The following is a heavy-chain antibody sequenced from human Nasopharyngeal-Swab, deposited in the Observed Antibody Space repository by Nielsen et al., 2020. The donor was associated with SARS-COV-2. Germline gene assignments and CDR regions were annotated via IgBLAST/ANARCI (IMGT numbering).Heavy chain of an antibody. J-gene: IGHJ6*02. Sequence: SETLSLTCTVSGGSISSSSYYWGWIRQPPGKGLEWIGSIYYSGSTYYNPSLKSRVTISVDTSKNQFSLKLSSVTAADTAVYHCARHRGIYYYYYGMDVWGQGTTVTVSS. CDR3: ARHRGIYYYYYGMDV. CDR1: GGSISSSSYY. V-gene: IGHV4-39*01. CDR2: IYYSGST. D-gene: IGHD3-10*01.